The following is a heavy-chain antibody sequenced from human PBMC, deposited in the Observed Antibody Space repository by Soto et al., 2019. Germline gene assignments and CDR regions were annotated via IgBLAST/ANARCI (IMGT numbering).Heavy chain of an antibody. V-gene: IGHV4-30-4*01. D-gene: IGHD2-8*01. CDR3: ARLVIDIVLMVPGYFDY. CDR1: GGSISSGDYY. Sequence: SETLSLTCTVSGGSISSGDYYWSWIRQPPGKGLEWIGYIYYSGSTYYNPSLKSRVTISVDTSKNQFSLKLSSVTAADTAVYYCARLVIDIVLMVPGYFDYWGQGTLVTVSS. CDR2: IYYSGST. J-gene: IGHJ4*02.